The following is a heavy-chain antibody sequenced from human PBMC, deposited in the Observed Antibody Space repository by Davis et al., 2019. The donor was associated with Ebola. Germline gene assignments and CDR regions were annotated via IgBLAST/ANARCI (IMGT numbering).Heavy chain of an antibody. J-gene: IGHJ4*02. CDR2: ISSSGKYI. Sequence: GESLKISCAASGFTFSSYSMTWVHQAPGKGLEWVSSISSSGKYIYTADSVRGRFTIARDNAKKSLSLQMDSLTVEDSGTYYCARGFTSGWHVSYWGQGTLVTVSS. CDR3: ARGFTSGWHVSY. D-gene: IGHD6-19*01. CDR1: GFTFSSYS. V-gene: IGHV3-21*01.